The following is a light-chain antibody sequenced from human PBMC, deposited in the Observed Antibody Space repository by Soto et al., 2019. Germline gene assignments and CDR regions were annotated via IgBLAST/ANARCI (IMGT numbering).Light chain of an antibody. CDR2: RVS. V-gene: IGKV2-30*02. CDR1: QSLVHNDGNTY. Sequence: DIVMTQTPLSSPVTLVQSSSISCRSSQSLVHNDGNTYLSWFQQRPGQPPRLLIYRVSNRDSGVPDRISGSGSGTYFTLYISRVAAEDVGVYYCMQGTHWPRTFGQGTKV. J-gene: IGKJ1*01. CDR3: MQGTHWPRT.